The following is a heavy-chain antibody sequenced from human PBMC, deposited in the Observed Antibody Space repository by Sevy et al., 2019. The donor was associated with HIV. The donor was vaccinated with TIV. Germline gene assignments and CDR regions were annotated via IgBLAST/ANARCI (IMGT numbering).Heavy chain of an antibody. V-gene: IGHV3-30*18. CDR3: SKTRMAARPVASSYYYYCYGMDV. CDR2: ISYDGSSK. D-gene: IGHD6-6*01. Sequence: GGSLRLSCAASGFTFSSYGMHWVRQAPGKGLEWVAVISYDGSSKYYADSVKGRFTISRDNSKNTLYLQMNSLRAEDTAVYYCSKTRMAARPVASSYYYYCYGMDVWGQGTTVTVSS. CDR1: GFTFSSYG. J-gene: IGHJ6*02.